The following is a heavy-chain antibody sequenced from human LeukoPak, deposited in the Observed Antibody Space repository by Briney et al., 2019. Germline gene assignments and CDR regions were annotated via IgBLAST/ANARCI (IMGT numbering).Heavy chain of an antibody. CDR3: ARSRISRSMIVVVPRYYYGMDA. Sequence: GASVKVSCKASGYTFTSYDINWVRQATGQGLEWMGWMNPNSGNTGYAQKFQGRVTMTRNTSISTAYMALSSLRSEDTAVYYSARSRISRSMIVVVPRYYYGMDAWGQGNTVTVSS. D-gene: IGHD3-22*01. V-gene: IGHV1-8*01. CDR1: GYTFTSYD. CDR2: MNPNSGNT. J-gene: IGHJ6*02.